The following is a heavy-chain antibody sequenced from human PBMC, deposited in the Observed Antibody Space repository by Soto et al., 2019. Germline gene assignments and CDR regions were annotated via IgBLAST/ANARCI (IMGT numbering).Heavy chain of an antibody. CDR3: TKEYIVGTTWGYFES. D-gene: IGHD1-1*01. J-gene: IGHJ4*02. V-gene: IGHV3-30*18. Sequence: QVQLVQSGGSVVQPGRSLRLSCVASGFIFSTYGMHWVRKVPGKGLEWVAHISYDGSNEYYADSVKGRFTVSRDNAKNTLDLQMNGLKTEDTALYYCTKEYIVGTTWGYFESWGQGALVIVSS. CDR1: GFIFSTYG. CDR2: ISYDGSNE.